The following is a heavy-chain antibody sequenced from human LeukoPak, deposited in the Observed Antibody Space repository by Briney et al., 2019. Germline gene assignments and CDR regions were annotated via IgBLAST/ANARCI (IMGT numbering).Heavy chain of an antibody. CDR3: ARESYGPFDY. CDR1: GGSISSYY. V-gene: IGHV4-59*01. J-gene: IGHJ4*02. D-gene: IGHD5-18*01. CDR2: IYYSGST. Sequence: SEILSLTCTVSGGSISSYYWSWIRQPPGKGLEWIGYIYYSGSTNYNPSLKSRVTISVDTSKNQFSLKLSSVTAADTAVYYCARESYGPFDYWGQGTLVTVSS.